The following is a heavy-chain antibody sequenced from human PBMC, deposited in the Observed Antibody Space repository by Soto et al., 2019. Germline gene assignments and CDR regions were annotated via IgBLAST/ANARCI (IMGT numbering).Heavy chain of an antibody. CDR3: ARYSSSSRYYYYGMDV. V-gene: IGHV5-10-1*01. CDR1: GYSFTSYW. J-gene: IGHJ6*02. Sequence: GGSLKISCKGSGYSFTSYWISWVRQMPGKGLEWMGRIDPSDSYTNYSPSFQGHVTISADKSTSTAYLQWSSLKASDTAMYYCARYSSSSRYYYYGMDVWGQGTTVTVSS. D-gene: IGHD6-6*01. CDR2: IDPSDSYT.